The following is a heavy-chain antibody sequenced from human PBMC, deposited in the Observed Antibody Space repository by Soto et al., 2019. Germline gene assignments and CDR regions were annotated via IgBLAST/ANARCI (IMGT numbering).Heavy chain of an antibody. V-gene: IGHV3-23*01. Sequence: RGSPRPSCAVSGFSLYRYAMGWGPRGPGEGREWVSAIGGSGGSTYYADSVKGRFTISRDNSKNTLYLHMNSLRAEDTAVYYCAKDLYPGYCSGYSCYTDYWGQGTLVTVSS. CDR2: IGGSGGST. D-gene: IGHD2-15*01. CDR3: AKDLYPGYCSGYSCYTDY. CDR1: GFSLYRYA. J-gene: IGHJ4*02.